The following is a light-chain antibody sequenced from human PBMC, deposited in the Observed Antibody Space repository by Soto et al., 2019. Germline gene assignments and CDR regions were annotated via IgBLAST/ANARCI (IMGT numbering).Light chain of an antibody. J-gene: IGKJ1*01. CDR2: AAS. Sequence: DIQMTQSPSSLSASVGDRVTITCRASQGISNYLAWYQQKPGKVPKLLIYAASTLQSGVPSRFSGSRSGTDFTLTISSLQLEDVATYYCQMYNSAPWTFGQGTKVEIK. CDR1: QGISNY. CDR3: QMYNSAPWT. V-gene: IGKV1-27*01.